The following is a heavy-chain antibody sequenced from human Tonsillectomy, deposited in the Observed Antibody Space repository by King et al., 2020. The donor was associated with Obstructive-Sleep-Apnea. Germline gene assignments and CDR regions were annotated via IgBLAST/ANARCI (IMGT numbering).Heavy chain of an antibody. Sequence: QLVQSGAEVKKPGASVKVSCKASGYTFTSYGISWVRQAPGQGLEWMGWISAYNGNTNYAQKLQGRVTMTTDTSTSTAYMELRSLGSDDTAVYYCARCGSGFRPYYYYGMDVWGQGTTVTVSS. CDR2: ISAYNGNT. V-gene: IGHV1-18*04. J-gene: IGHJ6*02. D-gene: IGHD5-12*01. CDR3: ARCGSGFRPYYYYGMDV. CDR1: GYTFTSYG.